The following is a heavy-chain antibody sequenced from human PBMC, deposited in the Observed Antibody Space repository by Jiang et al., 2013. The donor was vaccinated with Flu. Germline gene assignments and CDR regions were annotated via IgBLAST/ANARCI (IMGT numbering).Heavy chain of an antibody. CDR3: ARDQAHYYDSSGYFYYFDY. Sequence: GAEVKKPGASVKVSCKASGYTFTGYYMHWVRQAPGQGLEWMGWINPNSGGTNYAQKFQGRVTMTRDTSISTAYMELSRLRSDDTAVYYCARDQAHYYDSSGYFYYFDYWGQGTLVTVSS. CDR1: GYTFTGYY. V-gene: IGHV1-2*02. J-gene: IGHJ4*02. CDR2: INPNSGGT. D-gene: IGHD3-22*01.